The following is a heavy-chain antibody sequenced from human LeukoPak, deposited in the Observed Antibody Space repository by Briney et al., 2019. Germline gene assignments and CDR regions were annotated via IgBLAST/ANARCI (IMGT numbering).Heavy chain of an antibody. J-gene: IGHJ4*02. CDR2: ISSSSSYI. V-gene: IGHV3-21*01. CDR1: GFTFSSYT. Sequence: PGGSLRLSCAASGFTFSSYTMNWVRQAPGKGLEWASPISSSSSYIYYADSVKGRFTISRDNAKNSLYLQMNSLRAEDTAMYYCARDLGWGTVAGTGYYDYWGQGTLVTVSS. D-gene: IGHD6-19*01. CDR3: ARDLGWGTVAGTGYYDY.